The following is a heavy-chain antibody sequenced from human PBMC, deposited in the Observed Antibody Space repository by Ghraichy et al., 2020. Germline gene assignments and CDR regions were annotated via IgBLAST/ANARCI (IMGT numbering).Heavy chain of an antibody. J-gene: IGHJ4*02. CDR1: GFTFSSYA. V-gene: IGHV3-23*01. CDR3: SGGAVAAFYYFDY. D-gene: IGHD6-19*01. Sequence: GGSLRLSCAASGFTFSSYAMSWVRQAPGKGLEWVSAISGSGGSTYYADSVKGRFTISRDNSKNTLYLQMNSLRAEDTAVYYCSGGAVAAFYYFDYWGQGTLVTVSS. CDR2: ISGSGGST.